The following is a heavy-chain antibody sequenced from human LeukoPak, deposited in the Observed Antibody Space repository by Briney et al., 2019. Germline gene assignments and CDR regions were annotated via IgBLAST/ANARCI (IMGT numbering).Heavy chain of an antibody. Sequence: SETLSLTCAVSGGSFSNYYWCWIRQPPGKGLEWIGEITHSGTTNYNPALKSRVTISRDTSKNQFSLRLSSVTAADTAVYYCAPIIGDYSDFDYCGQGTLVTVSS. CDR1: GGSFSNYY. CDR2: ITHSGTT. D-gene: IGHD4-17*01. CDR3: APIIGDYSDFDY. J-gene: IGHJ4*01. V-gene: IGHV4-34*01.